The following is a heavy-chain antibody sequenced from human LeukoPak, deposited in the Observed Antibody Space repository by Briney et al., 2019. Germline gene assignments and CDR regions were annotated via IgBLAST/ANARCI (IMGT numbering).Heavy chain of an antibody. Sequence: SETLSLTCTVSGGSISSYYWSWIRQPPGKGLEWIGYIYYSGSTNYNPSLKSRVTISVDTSKNQFSLKLSSVTAADTAVYYCARGDMYYYDSSGYYRRPFDYWGQGTLVTVSS. CDR2: IYYSGST. V-gene: IGHV4-59*01. CDR3: ARGDMYYYDSSGYYRRPFDY. CDR1: GGSISSYY. J-gene: IGHJ4*02. D-gene: IGHD3-22*01.